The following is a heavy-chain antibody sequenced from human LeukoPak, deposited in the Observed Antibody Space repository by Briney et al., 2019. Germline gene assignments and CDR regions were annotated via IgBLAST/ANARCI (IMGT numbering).Heavy chain of an antibody. D-gene: IGHD6-25*01. CDR1: GYTFTSYY. Sequence: ASVTVSCKASGYTFTSYYMHWMRQAPGQGPEWMGIINPRGGSTDYAQKFPGRITMTSDTSTSTVYMELNSLRADDTAVYFCARVGSAAATADYWGQGTLVTVSS. CDR2: INPRGGST. V-gene: IGHV1-46*01. CDR3: ARVGSAAATADY. J-gene: IGHJ4*02.